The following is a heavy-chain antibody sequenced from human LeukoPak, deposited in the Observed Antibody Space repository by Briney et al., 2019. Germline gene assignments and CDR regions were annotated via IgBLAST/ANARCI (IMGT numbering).Heavy chain of an antibody. J-gene: IGHJ6*03. Sequence: PSETLSLTCTVSGGSISSYYWSWIRQPAGKGLEWIGRIYTSGSTNYNPSLKSRVTISVDKSKNQFYLQVSSVTAEDTAVYYCARGGVACSGGSCYYYYMDVWGKGTTVTVSS. CDR1: GGSISSYY. CDR2: IYTSGST. CDR3: ARGGVACSGGSCYYYYMDV. D-gene: IGHD2-15*01. V-gene: IGHV4-4*07.